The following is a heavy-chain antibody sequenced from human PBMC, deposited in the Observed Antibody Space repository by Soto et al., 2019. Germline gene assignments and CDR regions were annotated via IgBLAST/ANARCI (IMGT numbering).Heavy chain of an antibody. CDR2: INHSGST. J-gene: IGHJ6*02. D-gene: IGHD3-10*01. CDR3: ARVSGIYYYGMDV. V-gene: IGHV4-34*01. Sequence: SETLSLTCAVFGGSFSGYYWGWIRQPPGKGLEWIGEINHSGSTNYNPSLESRVTISVDTSKNQFSLKLSSVTAADTAVYYCARVSGIYYYGMDVWGQGTTVTVSS. CDR1: GGSFSGYY.